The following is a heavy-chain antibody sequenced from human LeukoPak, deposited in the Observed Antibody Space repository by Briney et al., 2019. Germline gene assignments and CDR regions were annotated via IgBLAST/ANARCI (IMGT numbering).Heavy chain of an antibody. D-gene: IGHD1-20*01. V-gene: IGHV1-24*01. CDR3: ATFGITGTASDY. J-gene: IGHJ4*02. CDR1: GYTLTELS. CDR2: FDPEDGET. Sequence: ASVKVSCKVSGYTLTELSVHWVRQAPGKGLEWMGGFDPEDGETIYAQKFQGRVTMTEDTSTDTAYMELSSLRSEDTAVYYCATFGITGTASDYWGQGTLVTVSS.